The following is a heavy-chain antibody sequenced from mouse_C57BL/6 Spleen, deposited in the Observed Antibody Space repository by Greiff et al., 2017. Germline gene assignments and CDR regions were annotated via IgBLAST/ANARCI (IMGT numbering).Heavy chain of an antibody. CDR1: GYSITSGYY. CDR3: ARAKDYYGSSYWYFDV. CDR2: ISYDGSN. Sequence: ESGPGLVKPSQSLSLTCSVTGYSITSGYYWNWIRQFPGNKLEWMGYISYDGSNNYNPSLKNRISITRDTSKNQFFLKLNSVTTEDTATYYCARAKDYYGSSYWYFDVWGTGTSVTVSS. D-gene: IGHD1-1*01. V-gene: IGHV3-6*01. J-gene: IGHJ1*03.